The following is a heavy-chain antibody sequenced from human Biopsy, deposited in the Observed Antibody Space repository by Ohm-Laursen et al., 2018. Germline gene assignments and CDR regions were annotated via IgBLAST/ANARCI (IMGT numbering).Heavy chain of an antibody. CDR1: GGTFSSSA. CDR3: ARGGGYNWNNGWFDP. V-gene: IGHV1-69*13. J-gene: IGHJ5*02. CDR2: IIGIFRTA. Sequence: ASVKVSCKASGGTFSSSAITWVRQAPGQGLEWMGGIIGIFRTAHYAQRFQGRVTITADEFMSTAYMELSSLRSEDTAVYYCARGGGYNWNNGWFDPWGQGTLVTVSS. D-gene: IGHD1/OR15-1a*01.